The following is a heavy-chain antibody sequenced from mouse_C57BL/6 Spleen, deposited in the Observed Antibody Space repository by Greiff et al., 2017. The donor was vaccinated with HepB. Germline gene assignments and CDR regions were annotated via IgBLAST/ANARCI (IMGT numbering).Heavy chain of an antibody. CDR1: GYTFTDHT. CDR2: IYPRDGST. Sequence: QVQLQQSDAELVKPGASVKISCKVSGYTFTDHTIHWMKQRPEQGLEWIGYIYPRDGSTKYNEKFKGKATLTADESSSTAYMQLNSLTSEDSAVYFCARERLYGSSYSYFDVWGTGTTVTVSS. D-gene: IGHD1-1*01. V-gene: IGHV1-78*01. J-gene: IGHJ1*03. CDR3: ARERLYGSSYSYFDV.